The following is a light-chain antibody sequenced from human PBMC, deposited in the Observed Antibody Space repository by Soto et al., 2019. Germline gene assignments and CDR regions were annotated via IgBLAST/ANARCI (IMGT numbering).Light chain of an antibody. CDR1: QTIRSSY. CDR2: GAS. CDR3: QQYDSSPT. J-gene: IGKJ1*01. Sequence: EIVLTQSPGTLSLSPRERATFSCRARQTIRSSYLAWYQQKPGQVPRLLIYGASNRATGIPDRFTGSGSGTDFTLTITGLEPEDFAVYYCQQYDSSPTCGQGTKVEI. V-gene: IGKV3-20*01.